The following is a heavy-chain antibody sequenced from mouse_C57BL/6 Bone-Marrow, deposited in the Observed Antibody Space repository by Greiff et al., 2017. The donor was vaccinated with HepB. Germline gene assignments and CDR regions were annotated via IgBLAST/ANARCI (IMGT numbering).Heavy chain of an antibody. J-gene: IGHJ2*01. D-gene: IGHD1-1*01. CDR3: ARGDFFITTVVATDFDY. CDR1: GYSFTDYN. V-gene: IGHV1-39*01. CDR2: INPNYGTT. Sequence: EVQLKESGPELVKPGASVKISCKASGYSFTDYNMNWVKQSNGKSLEWIGVINPNYGTTSYNQKFKGKATLTVDQSSSTAYMQLNSLTSEDSAVYYCARGDFFITTVVATDFDYWGQGTTLTVSS.